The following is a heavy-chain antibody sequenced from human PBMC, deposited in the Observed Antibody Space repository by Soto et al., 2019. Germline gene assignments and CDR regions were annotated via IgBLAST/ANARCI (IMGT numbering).Heavy chain of an antibody. CDR2: IWYDGSNK. CDR3: ARSIAARSYYYYYGMDV. CDR1: GFTFSSYG. J-gene: IGHJ6*02. D-gene: IGHD6-6*01. Sequence: GGSLRLSCAASGFTFSSYGMHWVRQAPGKGLEWVAVIWYDGSNKYYADSVKGRFTISRDNSKNTLYLQMNSLRAEDTAVYYFARSIAARSYYYYYGMDVWGQGTTVTVSS. V-gene: IGHV3-33*01.